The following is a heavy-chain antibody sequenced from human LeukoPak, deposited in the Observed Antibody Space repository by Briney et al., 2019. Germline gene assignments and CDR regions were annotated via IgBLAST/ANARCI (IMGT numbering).Heavy chain of an antibody. V-gene: IGHV3-20*04. CDR3: ARVRDGYYYCYYMDV. Sequence: PGGSLRLSCAASGFTFDDYGMSWVRQAPGKGLEWVSGINWNGGSTGYADSVKGRFTISRDNAKNSLYLQMNSLRAEDTALYYCARVRDGYYYCYYMDVWGKGTTVTVSS. CDR2: INWNGGST. CDR1: GFTFDDYG. J-gene: IGHJ6*03. D-gene: IGHD5-24*01.